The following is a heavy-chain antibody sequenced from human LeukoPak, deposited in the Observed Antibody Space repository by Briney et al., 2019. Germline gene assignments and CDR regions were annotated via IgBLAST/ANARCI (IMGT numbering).Heavy chain of an antibody. Sequence: GGSLRLSCAASGFTFSSYAMSWVRQAPGKGLEWVSAISGSGGSTYYADSVKGRFTISRDNSKNTLYLQMNSLRAEDTAVYYCAKDGVDTAMVYYYYYYMDVWGKGTTVTVSS. CDR3: AKDGVDTAMVYYYYYYMDV. V-gene: IGHV3-23*01. CDR1: GFTFSSYA. CDR2: ISGSGGST. D-gene: IGHD5-18*01. J-gene: IGHJ6*03.